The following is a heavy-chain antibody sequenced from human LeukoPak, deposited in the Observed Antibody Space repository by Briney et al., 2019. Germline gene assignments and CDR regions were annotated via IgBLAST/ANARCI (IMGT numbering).Heavy chain of an antibody. D-gene: IGHD3-3*01. CDR2: IIPIFGTA. CDR3: ARRSRIFGFQRYYYYMDV. Sequence: SVKVSCKASGGTFTSYAISWVRQAPGQGLEWMGGIIPIFGTANYAQKFQGRVTITADKSTSTAYMELSSLRSEDTAVYYCARRSRIFGFQRYYYYMDVWGKGTTVTVSS. J-gene: IGHJ6*03. V-gene: IGHV1-69*06. CDR1: GGTFTSYA.